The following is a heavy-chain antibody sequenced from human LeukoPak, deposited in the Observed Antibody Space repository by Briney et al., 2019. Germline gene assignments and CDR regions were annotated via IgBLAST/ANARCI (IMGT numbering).Heavy chain of an antibody. J-gene: IGHJ4*02. D-gene: IGHD5-24*01. CDR3: ARGLQEMATFRGFNY. CDR2: IYPTGTP. V-gene: IGHV4-61*02. CDR1: GGSMTSAMYH. Sequence: PSETLSLTCTVSGGSMTSAMYHWTWIRQSAGRGLEWLGRIYPTGTPNYNPSLKNRITIAIDTSKNQFSLTLTSVPAADTAVYYCARGLQEMATFRGFNYWGQGTRVSVSS.